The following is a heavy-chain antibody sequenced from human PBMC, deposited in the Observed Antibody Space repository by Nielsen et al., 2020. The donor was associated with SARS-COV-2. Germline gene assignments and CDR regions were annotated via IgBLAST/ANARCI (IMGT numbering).Heavy chain of an antibody. CDR3: ARNPTVLLWFGEQDYYFDY. J-gene: IGHJ4*02. Sequence: ASVKVSCKVSGYTLTELSMHWVRQAPGKGLEWMGGFDPEDGETIYAQKFQGRVTMTEDTSTDTAYMELSSLRSEDTAVYYCARNPTVLLWFGEQDYYFDYWGQGTLVTVSS. CDR2: FDPEDGET. D-gene: IGHD3-10*01. V-gene: IGHV1-24*01. CDR1: GYTLTELS.